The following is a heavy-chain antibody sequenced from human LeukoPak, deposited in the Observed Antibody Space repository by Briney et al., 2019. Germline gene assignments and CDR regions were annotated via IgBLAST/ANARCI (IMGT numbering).Heavy chain of an antibody. D-gene: IGHD3-16*02. CDR3: ARDRTTYDCVWGSYHFDAFDI. V-gene: IGHV3-74*01. J-gene: IGHJ3*02. Sequence: PGGSVRLSCAASGFTFSSYWMHWVRQAPGKGLVWVSRINSDGSSTSYADSVKGRFTISRDNAKNTLYLQVNSLRAEDTAVYYCARDRTTYDCVWGSYHFDAFDIWGQGTMVTVSS. CDR2: INSDGSST. CDR1: GFTFSSYW.